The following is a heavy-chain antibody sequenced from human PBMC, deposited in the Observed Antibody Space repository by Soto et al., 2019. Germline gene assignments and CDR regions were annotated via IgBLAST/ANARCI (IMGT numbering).Heavy chain of an antibody. V-gene: IGHV3-15*01. CDR2: TKKKTDVETT. CDR1: GFTFTNAW. D-gene: IGHD3-10*01. J-gene: IGHJ4*02. CDR3: TTTKVWGILEVRFED. Sequence: EVQLVESGGGLVMPGGSLRLSCANSGFTFTNAWMSWVRQAPGKGLEWVAHTKKKTDVETTDYAASVKGRFTISRDDSKKTIFLQMDRLRTDDTAVYYCTTTKVWGILEVRFEDLGQGTLVTVSS.